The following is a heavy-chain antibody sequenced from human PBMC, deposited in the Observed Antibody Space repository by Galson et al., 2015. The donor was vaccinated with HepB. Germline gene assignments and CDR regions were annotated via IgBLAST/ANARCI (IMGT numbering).Heavy chain of an antibody. J-gene: IGHJ5*02. CDR1: GFSFSNYD. V-gene: IGHV3-48*04. CDR3: VRGGNRFDP. D-gene: IGHD3-16*01. Sequence: SLRLSCAASGFSFSNYDMNWVRQAPGKGLEWVSHISFTTFTIYYADSVKGRFTISRDNAKNSLYLQMKSLRAEDTAVYYCVRGGNRFDPWGQGTLVTVSS. CDR2: ISFTTFTI.